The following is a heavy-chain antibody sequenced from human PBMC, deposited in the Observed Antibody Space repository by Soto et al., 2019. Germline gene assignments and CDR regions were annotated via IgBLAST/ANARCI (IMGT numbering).Heavy chain of an antibody. CDR1: GGSISSSRYY. V-gene: IGHV4-31*03. J-gene: IGHJ6*02. Sequence: SETLSLTCTVSGGSISSSRYYWGWIRQHPGKGLEWIGYIYGSGSTYYNPSLKSRLIMSLDTSKNQLSLKLTSVTAADTAVYYCARVNLDYVTGMDVWGPGTTVTVSS. CDR2: IYGSGST. D-gene: IGHD4-17*01. CDR3: ARVNLDYVTGMDV.